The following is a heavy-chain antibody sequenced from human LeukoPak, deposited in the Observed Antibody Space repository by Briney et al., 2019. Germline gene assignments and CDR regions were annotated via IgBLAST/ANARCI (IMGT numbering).Heavy chain of an antibody. J-gene: IGHJ4*02. D-gene: IGHD3-9*01. Sequence: PGGSLRLSCAASGFTFDDYGMSWVRQAPGKGLEWVSGINWNGGSTGYADSVKGRFTISRDNAKNSLYLQMNSLRAEDTALYYCARDMVGILRYFDWCLDYWGQGTLVTVSS. CDR2: INWNGGST. CDR3: ARDMVGILRYFDWCLDY. CDR1: GFTFDDYG. V-gene: IGHV3-20*04.